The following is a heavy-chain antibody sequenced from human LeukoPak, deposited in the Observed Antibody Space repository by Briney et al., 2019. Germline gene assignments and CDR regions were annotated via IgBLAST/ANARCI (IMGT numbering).Heavy chain of an antibody. D-gene: IGHD2-15*01. CDR1: GYTFTSYG. CDR2: ISAYNGNT. Sequence: ASVKVSCKASGYTFTSYGISWVRQAPGQGLEWMGWISAYNGNTNYAQKLQGRVTMTTDTSTSTAYMELRSLRSDDTAVYYCARGHGVVVAASLGGFDPWGQGTLVTVSS. CDR3: ARGHGVVVAASLGGFDP. V-gene: IGHV1-18*01. J-gene: IGHJ5*02.